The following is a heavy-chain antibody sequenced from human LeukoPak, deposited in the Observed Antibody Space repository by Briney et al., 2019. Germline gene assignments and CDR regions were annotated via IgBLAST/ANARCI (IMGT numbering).Heavy chain of an antibody. Sequence: ASVKVSCKASGYTFTSYTIHWVRQAPGQRLEWMGWINAGNGNTKYSQEFQDRVTITRDTSASTAYMELSSLRSEDMAVYYCARDYYDSSGYYPWGYWGQGTLVTVSS. V-gene: IGHV1-3*03. D-gene: IGHD3-22*01. CDR3: ARDYYDSSGYYPWGY. J-gene: IGHJ4*02. CDR1: GYTFTSYT. CDR2: INAGNGNT.